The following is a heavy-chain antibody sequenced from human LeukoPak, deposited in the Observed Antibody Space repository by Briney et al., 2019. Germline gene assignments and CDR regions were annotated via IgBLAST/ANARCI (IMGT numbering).Heavy chain of an antibody. Sequence: ASVKVSCKASGYTFTGYYMHWVRQAPGQGLEWMGRINPNSGCTNYAQKFQGRVTMTRDTSISTAYMELSRLRSDDTAVYYCARAESSNWDTKYYFDYWGQGTLVTVSS. CDR2: INPNSGCT. V-gene: IGHV1-2*06. CDR3: ARAESSNWDTKYYFDY. J-gene: IGHJ4*02. D-gene: IGHD4-11*01. CDR1: GYTFTGYY.